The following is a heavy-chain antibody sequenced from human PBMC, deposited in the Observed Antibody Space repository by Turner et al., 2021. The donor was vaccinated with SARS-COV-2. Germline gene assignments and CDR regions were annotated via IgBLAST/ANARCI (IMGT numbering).Heavy chain of an antibody. V-gene: IGHV3-21*01. CDR2: ISSSSSYI. Sequence: EVQLVESGGGLVKPGGSLRLSCAVSGVTFSRYSMNWVRQAPGKGLGWVSSISSSSSYIYYADSVKGRFTISRDNAKNSLYLQMNSLRAEDTAVYYCARGTYYYDSSVYSGTNWFDPWGQGTLVTVSS. J-gene: IGHJ5*02. D-gene: IGHD3-22*01. CDR1: GVTFSRYS. CDR3: ARGTYYYDSSVYSGTNWFDP.